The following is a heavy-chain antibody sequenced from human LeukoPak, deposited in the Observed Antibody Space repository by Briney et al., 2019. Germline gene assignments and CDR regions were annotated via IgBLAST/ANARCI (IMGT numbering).Heavy chain of an antibody. D-gene: IGHD3-9*01. J-gene: IGHJ4*02. Sequence: GGALRLSCAASGFTFSSYSMNWVRQAPGKGLEWVSSISSSSSYIYYADSVKGRFTISRDNAKNSLYLQMNSLRAEDTAVYYCARVFRDDILTGYYLYYFDYWGQGTLVTVSS. CDR1: GFTFSSYS. V-gene: IGHV3-21*01. CDR3: ARVFRDDILTGYYLYYFDY. CDR2: ISSSSSYI.